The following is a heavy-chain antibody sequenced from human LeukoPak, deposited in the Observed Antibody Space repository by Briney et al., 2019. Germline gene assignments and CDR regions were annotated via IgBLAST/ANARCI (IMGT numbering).Heavy chain of an antibody. V-gene: IGHV1-8*01. J-gene: IGHJ4*02. CDR2: MNPNSGST. CDR3: ARADTTVTFDY. CDR1: GYTFTSYD. Sequence: GASVKVSCKASGYTFTSYDINWVRQATGQGLEWMGWMNPNSGSTGYAQKFQGRVTMTRNTSISTAYTELSSLRSEDTAVYYCARADTTVTFDYWGQGTLVTVSS. D-gene: IGHD4-17*01.